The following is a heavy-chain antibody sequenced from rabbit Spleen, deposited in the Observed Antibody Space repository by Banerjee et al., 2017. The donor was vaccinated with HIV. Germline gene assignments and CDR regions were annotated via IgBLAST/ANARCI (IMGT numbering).Heavy chain of an antibody. CDR2: IFTGNTKT. Sequence: QEQLVESGGGLVKPGASLTLTCTASGFSFSTNYDMCWVRQAPGKGLEWIGCIFTGNTKTYYASWAKGRFTISKSSSTTVTPQMTSLTAADTATYFCARDAGSGDYIDVYFNLWGPGTLVTVS. D-gene: IGHD8-1*01. CDR1: GFSFSTNYD. CDR3: ARDAGSGDYIDVYFNL. J-gene: IGHJ4*01. V-gene: IGHV1S45*01.